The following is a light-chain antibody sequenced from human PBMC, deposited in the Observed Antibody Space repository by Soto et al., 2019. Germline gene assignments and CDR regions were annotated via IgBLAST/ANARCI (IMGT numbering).Light chain of an antibody. V-gene: IGKV3-20*01. CDR2: GAS. Sequence: ETVLTQSPGTLSLSPGERATLSCRASQSVRNNYLAWYQQKPGQAPRLLIYGASGRATGTPDRFSGSGSGTDFSLTISRLEPEDFAVYYCQQYGTSPSTFGQGTKLEI. CDR3: QQYGTSPST. J-gene: IGKJ2*01. CDR1: QSVRNNY.